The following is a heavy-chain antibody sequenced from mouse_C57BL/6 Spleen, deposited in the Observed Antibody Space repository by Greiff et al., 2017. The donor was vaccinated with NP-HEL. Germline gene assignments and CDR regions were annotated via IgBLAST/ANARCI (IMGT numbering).Heavy chain of an antibody. J-gene: IGHJ1*03. V-gene: IGHV1-72*01. D-gene: IGHD1-1*01. CDR1: GYTFTSYW. Sequence: QVQLQQPGAELVKPGASVKLSCKASGYTFTSYWMHWVKQRPGRGLEWIGRIDPNSGGTKYNEKFKSKAILTVDTPSSTAYMQLSSLTSEDSAVDYCAREGDSSSGYWYFDVWGTGTTVTVSS. CDR2: IDPNSGGT. CDR3: AREGDSSSGYWYFDV.